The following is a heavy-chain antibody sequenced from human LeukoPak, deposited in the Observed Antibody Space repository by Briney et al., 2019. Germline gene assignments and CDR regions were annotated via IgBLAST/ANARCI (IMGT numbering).Heavy chain of an antibody. D-gene: IGHD2-21*02. V-gene: IGHV1-18*01. CDR3: ARAKIAYCGGDCYSGSDY. Sequence: ASVTVSCKASGYTFTSYGISWVRQAPGQGLEWMGWISAYNGNTNYAQKLQGRVTMTTDTSTSTAYMELRSLRSDDAAVYYCARAKIAYCGGDCYSGSDYWGQGTLVTVSS. CDR2: ISAYNGNT. CDR1: GYTFTSYG. J-gene: IGHJ4*02.